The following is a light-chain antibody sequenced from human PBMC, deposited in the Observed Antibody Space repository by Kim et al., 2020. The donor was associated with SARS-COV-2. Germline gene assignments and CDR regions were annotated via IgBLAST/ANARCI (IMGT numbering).Light chain of an antibody. CDR1: TSNIASNP. J-gene: IGLJ3*02. CDR2: DNN. CDR3: VAWDDGLHTWM. Sequence: GQRVTLTCSRTTSNIASNPVNWYQQVPGTAPKLLIYDNNRRPSGVPDRFSGSKSGTSASLAISGLESEDEADYYCVAWDDGLHTWMFGGGTKLTVL. V-gene: IGLV1-44*01.